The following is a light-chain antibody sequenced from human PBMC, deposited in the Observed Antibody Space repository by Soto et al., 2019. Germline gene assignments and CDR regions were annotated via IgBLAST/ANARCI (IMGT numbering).Light chain of an antibody. CDR2: EVS. V-gene: IGLV2-14*01. J-gene: IGLJ2*01. CDR3: SSYATSRDVV. Sequence: QSALTQPASVSGSPGQSITISCTGTSSDVGGYKYVSWYQQHPGKAPKLMIYEVSDRPSGVSNRFSGSKSGNTASLTISGLQAEDEADYYCSSYATSRDVVFGGGTKLTVL. CDR1: SSDVGGYKY.